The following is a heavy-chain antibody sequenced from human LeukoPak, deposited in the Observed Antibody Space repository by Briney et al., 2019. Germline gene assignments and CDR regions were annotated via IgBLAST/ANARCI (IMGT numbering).Heavy chain of an antibody. J-gene: IGHJ4*02. CDR1: SGSISSHY. Sequence: PSETLSLTCTVSSGSISSHYWSWIWQPPGKGLEWIGYIYYRGSTNYNPSLKSRVTMSLDTSKNQLFLKLSSVTAADTAVYYCAPMAQGVYTYFSSWGQGNLVAVSS. CDR3: APMAQGVYTYFSS. D-gene: IGHD3-10*01. V-gene: IGHV4-59*11. CDR2: IYYRGST.